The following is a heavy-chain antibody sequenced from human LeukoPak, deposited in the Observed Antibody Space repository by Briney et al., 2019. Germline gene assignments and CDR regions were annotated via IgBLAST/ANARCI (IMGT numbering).Heavy chain of an antibody. CDR2: ISGSAADT. CDR1: GFTFSHFG. CDR3: AKRNLRYCSSTSCYVFDY. Sequence: SGGSLRLSCAASGFTFSHFGMNWVRQAPGKGLEWVSTISGSAADTYYADSVKGRFTISRDNTKNTLYLQMNNLGVEDTAIYYCAKRNLRYCSSTSCYVFDYWGQGTLVTVSS. V-gene: IGHV3-23*01. J-gene: IGHJ4*02. D-gene: IGHD2-2*01.